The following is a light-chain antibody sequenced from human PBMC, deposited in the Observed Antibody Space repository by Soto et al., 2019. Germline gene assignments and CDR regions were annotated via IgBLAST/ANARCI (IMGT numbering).Light chain of an antibody. CDR1: QSISSW. J-gene: IGKJ4*01. CDR3: HQYNSYVLT. CDR2: DAS. V-gene: IGKV1-5*01. Sequence: DIQMTQSPSTLSASVGERVTITCRASQSISSWLAWYQQKPGKAPKLLIYDASSLESGVPSRFSGSGSGTEFTLTISSLQPDDFATYYCHQYNSYVLTFGGGTKVDIK.